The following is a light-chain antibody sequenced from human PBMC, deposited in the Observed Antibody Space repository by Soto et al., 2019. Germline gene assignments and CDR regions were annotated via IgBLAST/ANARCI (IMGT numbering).Light chain of an antibody. Sequence: DIVLTQSPHSLSVSLGERATINCKSSQSVVFGSNNKNYLAWYQQRPGQAPKLLIYWASTRASGVPDRFSGSGSGTDFTLTISNLQAEDVAVYYCQYRGTFGHGTKVDI. CDR2: WAS. J-gene: IGKJ3*01. CDR1: QSVVFGSNNKNY. V-gene: IGKV4-1*01. CDR3: QYRGT.